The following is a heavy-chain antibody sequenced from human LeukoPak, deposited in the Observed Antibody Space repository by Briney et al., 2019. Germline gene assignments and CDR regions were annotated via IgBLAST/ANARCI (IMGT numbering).Heavy chain of an antibody. V-gene: IGHV1-2*02. CDR3: ARERYTAYGNFDY. J-gene: IGHJ4*02. CDR2: INPNSGDT. Sequence: ASVTVSFTSSGYTFTNHPMHWVRQAPGQGLEWMGWINPNSGDTNYVQKFQGRVTMTRDPSISTAYMELSGLRADDTAVYYCARERYTAYGNFDYWGQGTQVTVSS. D-gene: IGHD5-12*01. CDR1: GYTFTNHP.